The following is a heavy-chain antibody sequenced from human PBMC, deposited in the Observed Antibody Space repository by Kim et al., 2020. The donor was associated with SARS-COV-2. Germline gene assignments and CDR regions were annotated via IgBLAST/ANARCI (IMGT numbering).Heavy chain of an antibody. Sequence: ASVKVSCKTSGYTFIDYLVNWIRQAPGQGPEWMGWIDTSTGNPTYAQAFTGRIVFSLDTSVSTAYLEINSLKTEDRAVYYCAREGPSSSFLFDPRGQGT. CDR3: AREGPSSSFLFDP. D-gene: IGHD6-19*01. CDR2: IDTSTGNP. J-gene: IGHJ5*02. CDR1: GYTFIDYL. V-gene: IGHV7-4-1*02.